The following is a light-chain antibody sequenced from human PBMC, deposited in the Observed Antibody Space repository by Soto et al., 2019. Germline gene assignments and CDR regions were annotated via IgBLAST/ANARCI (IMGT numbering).Light chain of an antibody. J-gene: IGLJ3*02. CDR2: DVS. CDR1: SSDVGGYNY. V-gene: IGLV2-14*01. CDR3: SLYTSSSSWV. Sequence: QSALTQPASVSGSPGQSITISCTGTSSDVGGYNYVSWYQQHPGKAPKLMIYDVSNRPSGVSYRFSGSKSGNTASLTISGLQDEDEADYYCSLYTSSSSWVFGGGTMLTVL.